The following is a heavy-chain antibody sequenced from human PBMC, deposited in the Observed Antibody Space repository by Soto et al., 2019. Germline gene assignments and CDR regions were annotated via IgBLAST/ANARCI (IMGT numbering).Heavy chain of an antibody. CDR2: ISAYDGKT. Sequence: DSLQVSCETSGYTFNTYGINWVRQAPGQGLELMGWISAYDGKTTYAEKFQGRVTLTTDTSTSTAYMELRSLRSDDTAIYYCARVSHEFWKSYWFDPWGQGTPVTVAS. J-gene: IGHJ5*02. CDR3: ARVSHEFWKSYWFDP. CDR1: GYTFNTYG. D-gene: IGHD3-3*01. V-gene: IGHV1-18*01.